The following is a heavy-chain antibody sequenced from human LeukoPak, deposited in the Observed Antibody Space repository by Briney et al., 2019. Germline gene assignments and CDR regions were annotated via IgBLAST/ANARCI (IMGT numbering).Heavy chain of an antibody. CDR2: ISSSSSTI. CDR1: GFTFSSYS. Sequence: GSLRLSCAASGFTFSSYSMNWVRQAPGKGLEWVSYISSSSSTIYYADSVKGRFTISRDNAKNSLYLQMNSLRAEDTAVYYCASANFDWLSMGYFDYWGQGTLVTVSS. V-gene: IGHV3-48*01. D-gene: IGHD3-9*01. CDR3: ASANFDWLSMGYFDY. J-gene: IGHJ4*02.